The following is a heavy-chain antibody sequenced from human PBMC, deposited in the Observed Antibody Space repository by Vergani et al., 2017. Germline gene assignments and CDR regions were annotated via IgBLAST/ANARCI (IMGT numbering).Heavy chain of an antibody. J-gene: IGHJ4*02. D-gene: IGHD2-15*01. V-gene: IGHV1-69*11. CDR1: GYTFSSYA. CDR2: IIPSLATT. CDR3: ARATCSGGSCYRGFEY. Sequence: QVQLVQSGAEVKKPGASVEVSCKASGYTFSSYALNWVRQAPGQGLEWMGSIIPSLATTIYAQKFQGRVTITADESTSTAYMELSSLKSEDTAVFYCARATCSGGSCYRGFEYWGQGSLITVSS.